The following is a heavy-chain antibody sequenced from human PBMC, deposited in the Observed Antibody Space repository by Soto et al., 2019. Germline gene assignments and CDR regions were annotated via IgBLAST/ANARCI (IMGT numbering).Heavy chain of an antibody. D-gene: IGHD3-3*01. CDR2: IDPSDSYT. Sequence: EVQLVQSGAEVKKPGESLRISCKGSGYSFTSYWISWVRQMPGKGLEWMGRIDPSDSYTNYSPSFQGHVTISADKSISTAYLQWSSLKASDTAMYYCARGETYYDFWSGYYNVHGMDVWGQGTTVTVSS. J-gene: IGHJ6*02. V-gene: IGHV5-10-1*03. CDR3: ARGETYYDFWSGYYNVHGMDV. CDR1: GYSFTSYW.